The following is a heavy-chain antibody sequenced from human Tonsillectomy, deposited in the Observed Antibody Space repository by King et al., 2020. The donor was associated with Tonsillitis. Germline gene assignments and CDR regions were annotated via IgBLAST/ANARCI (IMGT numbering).Heavy chain of an antibody. D-gene: IGHD6-13*01. J-gene: IGHJ1*01. Sequence: VQLVESGAEVKKPGASVKVSCTTSGYTFTGYFTHWVRQAPGQGLEWMGWINPNTGGTNYAQKFQGRVSMTRDTSISTAYMELSRLRSDDTAVYYCTKDVGIVASRPEYLQHWGQGTLVTVSS. CDR1: GYTFTGYF. V-gene: IGHV1-2*02. CDR3: TKDVGIVASRPEYLQH. CDR2: INPNTGGT.